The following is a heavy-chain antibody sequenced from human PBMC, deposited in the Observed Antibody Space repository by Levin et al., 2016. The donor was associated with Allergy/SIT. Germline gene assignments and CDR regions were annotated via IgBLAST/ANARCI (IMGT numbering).Heavy chain of an antibody. Sequence: VRQAPGKGLEWVSYISSSSSTIYYADSVKGRFTISRDNAKNSLYLQMNSLRDEDTAVYYCARANRGYGDYHFDYWGQGTLVTVSS. J-gene: IGHJ4*02. V-gene: IGHV3-48*02. CDR2: ISSSSSTI. D-gene: IGHD4-17*01. CDR3: ARANRGYGDYHFDY.